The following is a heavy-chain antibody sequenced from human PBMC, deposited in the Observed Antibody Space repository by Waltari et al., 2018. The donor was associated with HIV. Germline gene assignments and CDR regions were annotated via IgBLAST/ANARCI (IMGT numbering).Heavy chain of an antibody. Sequence: EVQLLESGGGLVQPGGSLRLSCAVSGFTLGSRAMTWVRQTPGKGLEWVSSIGKTVGDTISRDSSNNTLYLQMTSLRVEDTAVYYCAIPNWNPRGDWFDPWGQGTLVIVSS. CDR3: AIPNWNPRGDWFDP. CDR1: GFTLGSRA. D-gene: IGHD1-20*01. CDR2: IGKTVG. V-gene: IGHV3-23*05. J-gene: IGHJ5*02.